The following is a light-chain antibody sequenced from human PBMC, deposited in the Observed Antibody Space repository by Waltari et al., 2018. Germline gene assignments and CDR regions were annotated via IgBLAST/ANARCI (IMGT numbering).Light chain of an antibody. CDR1: QSVYSF. V-gene: IGKV3-11*01. J-gene: IGKJ4*01. Sequence: EIVLTQSPATLSLSPGERATLSCRASQSVYSFLAWYQHKPGQAPRLLIFDALNRATDIPARFSGSGSGTDFTLTISSLEPEDFAVYYCQQRSDWLVTFGGGTRVEIK. CDR2: DAL. CDR3: QQRSDWLVT.